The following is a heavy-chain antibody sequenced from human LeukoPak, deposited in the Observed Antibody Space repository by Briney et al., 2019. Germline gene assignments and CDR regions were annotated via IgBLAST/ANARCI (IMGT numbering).Heavy chain of an antibody. D-gene: IGHD6-6*01. CDR3: ASSGSSRGYYYGMDV. Sequence: KPSETLSLTCAAYGGSFSGYYWSWIRRPPGKGLEWMGEINHSGSTNYNPSLKSRVTISVDTSKNQFSLKLSSVTAADTAVYYCASSGSSRGYYYGMDVWGQGTTVTVSS. V-gene: IGHV4-34*01. CDR1: GGSFSGYY. CDR2: INHSGST. J-gene: IGHJ6*02.